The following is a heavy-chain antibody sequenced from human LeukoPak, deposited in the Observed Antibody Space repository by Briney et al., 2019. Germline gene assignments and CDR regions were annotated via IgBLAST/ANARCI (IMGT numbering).Heavy chain of an antibody. CDR2: IKQDGSEK. CDR1: GXTFSSYW. V-gene: IGHV3-7*05. Sequence: GGSLRLSWAASGXTFSSYWVTWVRQAPGKGLEWVANIKQDGSEKYYVDSVKGRFTISRDNAKNSLYLQMNSLRADDTAMYYCARGGAGIDYWGQGTLVTVSS. J-gene: IGHJ4*02. D-gene: IGHD6-19*01. CDR3: ARGGAGIDY.